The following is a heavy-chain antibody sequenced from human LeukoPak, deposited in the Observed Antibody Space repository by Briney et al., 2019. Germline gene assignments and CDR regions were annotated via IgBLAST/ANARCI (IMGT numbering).Heavy chain of an antibody. V-gene: IGHV3-72*01. CDR2: TTNKAHSYTT. CDR1: GFTLSGHN. CDR3: ARAPSGLDY. Sequence: GGSLRLSCAVSGFTLSGHNMDWVRQAPGKGLEWVGRTTNKAHSYTTEYAASVKARFTISRDDSQNSLYLQMNSLKTEDTAVYYCARAPSGLDYWGQGILVTVSS. D-gene: IGHD2-15*01. J-gene: IGHJ4*01.